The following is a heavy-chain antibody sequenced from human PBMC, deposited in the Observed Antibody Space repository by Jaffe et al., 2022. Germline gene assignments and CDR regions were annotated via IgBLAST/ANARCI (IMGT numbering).Heavy chain of an antibody. D-gene: IGHD6-13*01. V-gene: IGHV4-61*02. CDR3: ARDLPSEFPGYSSSWYLYGAFDI. J-gene: IGHJ3*02. CDR2: IYTSGST. CDR1: GGSISSGSYY. Sequence: QVQLQESGPGLVKPSQTLSLTCTVSGGSISSGSYYWSWIRQPAGKGLEWIGRIYTSGSTNYNPSLKSRVTISVDTSKNQFSLKLSSVTAADTAVYYCARDLPSEFPGYSSSWYLYGAFDIWGQGTMVTVSS.